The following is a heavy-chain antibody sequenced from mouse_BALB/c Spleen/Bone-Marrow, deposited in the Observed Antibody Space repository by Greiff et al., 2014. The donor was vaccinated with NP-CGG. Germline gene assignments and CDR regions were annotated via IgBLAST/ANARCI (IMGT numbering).Heavy chain of an antibody. CDR3: ARDQVYYYGSSYGYFDV. J-gene: IGHJ1*01. CDR1: GFTFSDYG. Sequence: GGGLVQPGGSRKLSCAASGFTFSDYGMAWVRQAPGKGPEWVAFISNLAYSIYYADTVTGRFTISRENAKNTLYLEMSSLRSEDTAMYYCARDQVYYYGSSYGYFDVWGAGTTVTVSS. CDR2: ISNLAYSI. D-gene: IGHD1-1*01. V-gene: IGHV5-15*02.